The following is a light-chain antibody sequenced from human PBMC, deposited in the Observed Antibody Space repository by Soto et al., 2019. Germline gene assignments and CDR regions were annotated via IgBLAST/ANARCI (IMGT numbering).Light chain of an antibody. CDR1: RSVSSSY. Sequence: EILMTQSPATLSVSPGERATLSCRASRSVSSSYLAWYQQKPGQAPRLLIYGASSRATGIPDRFSGSGSGTDFTLTISRLEPEDFAVYYCQQYGSSGTFGQGTKVDIK. CDR3: QQYGSSGT. V-gene: IGKV3-20*01. J-gene: IGKJ1*01. CDR2: GAS.